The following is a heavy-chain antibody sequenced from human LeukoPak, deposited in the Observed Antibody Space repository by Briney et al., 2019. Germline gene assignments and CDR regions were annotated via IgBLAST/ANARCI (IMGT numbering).Heavy chain of an antibody. CDR2: ISWNSGSI. CDR3: AKDRYGGNSGYFQH. CDR1: GFTFDDYA. D-gene: IGHD4-23*01. J-gene: IGHJ1*01. V-gene: IGHV3-9*01. Sequence: PGGSLRLSCAASGFTFDDYAMHWVRQAPGKGLEWVSGISWNSGSIGYADSVKGRFTISRDNAKNSLYLQMNSLRAEDTVLYYCAKDRYGGNSGYFQHWGQGTLVTVSS.